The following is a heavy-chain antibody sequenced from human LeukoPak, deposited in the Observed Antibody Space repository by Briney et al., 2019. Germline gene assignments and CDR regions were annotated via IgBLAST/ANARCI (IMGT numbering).Heavy chain of an antibody. J-gene: IGHJ3*02. V-gene: IGHV4-4*07. CDR2: IYTSGST. CDR3: ARGGSGSYFDAFDI. CDR1: GGSISSYY. Sequence: PSETLSLTCTVYGGSISSYYWSWIRQPAGKGLEWIGRIYTSGSTNYNPSLKSRVTMSVDTSKNQFSLKLNSVTAADTAVYYCARGGSGSYFDAFDIWGQGTMVTVSS. D-gene: IGHD1-26*01.